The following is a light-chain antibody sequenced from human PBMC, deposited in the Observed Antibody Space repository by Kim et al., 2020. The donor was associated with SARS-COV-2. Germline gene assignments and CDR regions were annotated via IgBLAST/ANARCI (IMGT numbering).Light chain of an antibody. Sequence: GQSITISCTGTSSDVGNYNLVSWYQQHPGKAPKLMIYEVSKRPSGVSNHFSGSKSGNTASLTISGLQAEDEADYYCCSYAGRSTLVFGGGTKLTVL. V-gene: IGLV2-23*02. J-gene: IGLJ2*01. CDR1: SSDVGNYNL. CDR3: CSYAGRSTLV. CDR2: EVS.